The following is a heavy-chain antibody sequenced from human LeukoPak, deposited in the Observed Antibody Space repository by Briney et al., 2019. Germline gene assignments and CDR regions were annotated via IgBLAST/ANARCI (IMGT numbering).Heavy chain of an antibody. J-gene: IGHJ4*02. CDR3: TGGWGAITVAGTTDY. D-gene: IGHD6-19*01. Sequence: ASVKVSCKTSGYTFTDCYIHWVRQAPGQGLEWMGWINPNSGGTNYAQKFQGRVTMTRDTSTSTAYMELSRLRCDDTAVYYCTGGWGAITVAGTTDYWGQGTLVTVSS. CDR1: GYTFTDCY. V-gene: IGHV1-2*02. CDR2: INPNSGGT.